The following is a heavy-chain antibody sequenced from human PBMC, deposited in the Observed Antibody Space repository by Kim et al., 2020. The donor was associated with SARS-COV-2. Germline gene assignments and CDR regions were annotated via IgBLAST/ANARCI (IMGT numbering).Heavy chain of an antibody. V-gene: IGHV3-9*01. Sequence: SGKVRLPTSRDNAKNSLYLQMNSLRAEDTAVYYCAKTLPLGAAGTNYFDYWGQGTLVTVSS. J-gene: IGHJ4*02. CDR3: AKTLPLGAAGTNYFDY. D-gene: IGHD6-13*01.